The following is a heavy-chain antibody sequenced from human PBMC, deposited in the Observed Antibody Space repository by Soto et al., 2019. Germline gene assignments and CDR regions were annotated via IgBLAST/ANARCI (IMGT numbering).Heavy chain of an antibody. CDR1: GGSISSDY. J-gene: IGHJ1*01. D-gene: IGHD6-19*01. CDR3: ARATYSSGWYDVTEYFQH. Sequence: SETLSLTCTVSGGSISSDYWSWIRQPPGKGLEWIGYIYYSGSTNYNPSLKSRVTISVDTSKNQFSLKLSSVTAADTAVYYCARATYSSGWYDVTEYFQHWGQGTLVTVSS. V-gene: IGHV4-59*01. CDR2: IYYSGST.